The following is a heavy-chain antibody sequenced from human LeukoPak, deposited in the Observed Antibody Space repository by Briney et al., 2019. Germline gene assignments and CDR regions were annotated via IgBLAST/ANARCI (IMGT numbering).Heavy chain of an antibody. CDR1: GGSISSYY. J-gene: IGHJ4*02. V-gene: IGHV4-59*08. D-gene: IGHD5-18*01. Sequence: SETLSLTCTVSGGSISSYYWSWIRQPPGKGPEWIGYIYYSGSTNYNPSLKSRVTIAVDTSKNQFSLKLSSVTAADTAVYYCAGGGYSYGPIDYWGQGTLVTVSS. CDR3: AGGGYSYGPIDY. CDR2: IYYSGST.